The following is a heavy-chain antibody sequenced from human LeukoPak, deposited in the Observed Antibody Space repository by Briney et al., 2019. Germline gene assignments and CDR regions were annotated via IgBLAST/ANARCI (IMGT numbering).Heavy chain of an antibody. CDR1: GGSISSNNW. CDR3: ARAFVVGGSGTRNFDY. Sequence: PSGTLSLTCAVSGGSISSNNWWSWVRQPPGKGLEWIGEIYHSGSTNYNPSLKSRVTISVDKSKNQFSLKLSSVTAADTAVYYCARAFVVGGSGTRNFDYWGQGTLVTVSS. D-gene: IGHD2-15*01. V-gene: IGHV4-4*02. J-gene: IGHJ4*02. CDR2: IYHSGST.